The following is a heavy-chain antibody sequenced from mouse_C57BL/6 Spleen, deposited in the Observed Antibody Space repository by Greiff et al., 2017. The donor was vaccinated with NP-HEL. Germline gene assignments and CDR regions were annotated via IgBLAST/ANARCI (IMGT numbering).Heavy chain of an antibody. J-gene: IGHJ2*01. V-gene: IGHV1-9*01. CDR2: ILTGSGST. CDR3: ARYWGLGRPFDY. Sequence: QVQLQQSGAELMKPGASVKLSCKATGYTFTGYWIEWVKQRPGHGLEWIGEILTGSGSTNYNEKLQGKGTFNADTSSNTAYMQISSLTTEDSAIYYCARYWGLGRPFDYWGQGTTLTVSS. D-gene: IGHD4-1*01. CDR1: GYTFTGYW.